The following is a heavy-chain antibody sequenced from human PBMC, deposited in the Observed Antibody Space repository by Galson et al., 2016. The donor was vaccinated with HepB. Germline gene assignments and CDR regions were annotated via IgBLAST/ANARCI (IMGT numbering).Heavy chain of an antibody. V-gene: IGHV3-9*01. D-gene: IGHD5-18*01. CDR2: ISWNSGSV. CDR3: AEDVGTGGYAPGYYYGVDV. J-gene: IGHJ6*02. CDR1: GFTFDDYG. Sequence: SLRLSCAASGFTFDDYGMHWVRQAPGKGPEWVSGISWNSGSVGYADSVKGRFTISRDNAKNSLFLQMNSLRTEDTAFYYCAEDVGTGGYAPGYYYGVDVWGQGTTVTVSS.